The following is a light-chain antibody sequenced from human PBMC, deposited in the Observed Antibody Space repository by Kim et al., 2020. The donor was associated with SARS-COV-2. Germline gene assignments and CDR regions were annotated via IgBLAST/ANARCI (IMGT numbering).Light chain of an antibody. CDR1: SSDIGSDIF. V-gene: IGLV2-8*01. CDR2: EVS. J-gene: IGLJ2*01. CDR3: SSYAGSNNWL. Sequence: GQSVTISCTGTSSDIGSDIFVSWYQQHPGRAPKLIIHEVSQRSSGVPDRFSGSKSGNTASLTVSGLRAEDEADYYCSSYAGSNNWLFGGGTKVTVL.